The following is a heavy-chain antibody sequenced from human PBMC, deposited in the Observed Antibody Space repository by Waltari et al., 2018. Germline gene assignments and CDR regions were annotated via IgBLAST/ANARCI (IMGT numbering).Heavy chain of an antibody. V-gene: IGHV4-59*08. CDR2: SHNTGRT. CDR1: GDFPSVAH. J-gene: IGHJ4*02. D-gene: IGHD3-22*01. CDR3: ARLPTKYYDSIGWGFFDQ. Sequence: HVQLQEPGQELVNPSGTLSPTCPVSGDFPSVAHWTWTRQAPGKGLEWIAYSHNTGRTKCTPSLESRVTVSAVTSKKQFSLRLTSVTAADTAVYYCARLPTKYYDSIGWGFFDQWGQGILVTVSS.